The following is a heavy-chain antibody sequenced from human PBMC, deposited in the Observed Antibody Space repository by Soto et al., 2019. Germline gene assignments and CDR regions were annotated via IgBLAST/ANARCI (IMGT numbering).Heavy chain of an antibody. CDR2: IGSKTDGGTT. Sequence: GGSLRPSCAASGFTFSNAWVSWVRQAPGKGLEWVGHIGSKTDGGTTDYAAPVKGRFTISRDDSKNTVYLQMNSLKTEDTAVYYCTTDLAVDDVLTGYYYDYWGQGTLVTVSS. J-gene: IGHJ4*02. CDR3: TTDLAVDDVLTGYYYDY. D-gene: IGHD3-9*01. CDR1: GFTFSNAW. V-gene: IGHV3-15*04.